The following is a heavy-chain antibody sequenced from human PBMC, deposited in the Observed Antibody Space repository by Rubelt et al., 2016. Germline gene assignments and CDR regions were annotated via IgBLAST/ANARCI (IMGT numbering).Heavy chain of an antibody. Sequence: QVQLQQRGAGLLKPSETLSLTCAVYGGSLSGYYWGWIRQPPGKGLEWIGDITHSGTTHYNPSLKSRVTISLDPSTNQVSRVLSSVTAADTAMYYCARYDYDTSGYYHQDWGQGTLVTVSS. J-gene: IGHJ4*02. CDR3: ARYDYDTSGYYHQD. V-gene: IGHV4-34*01. CDR2: ITHSGTT. D-gene: IGHD3-22*01. CDR1: GGSLSGYY.